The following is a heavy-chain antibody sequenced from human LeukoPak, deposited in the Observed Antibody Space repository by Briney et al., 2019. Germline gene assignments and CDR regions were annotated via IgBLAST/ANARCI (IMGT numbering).Heavy chain of an antibody. CDR3: ARDLDYGDYVNAFDI. CDR1: GGSISSYY. V-gene: IGHV4-59*01. CDR2: IYYSGST. D-gene: IGHD4-17*01. J-gene: IGHJ3*02. Sequence: PSETLSLTCTVSGGSISSYYWSWIRQPPGKGLEWIGYIYYSGSTSYVPSLKSRVSISLDTSKNQFSLRLISVTAADTAVYYCARDLDYGDYVNAFDIWGQGTMVTVSS.